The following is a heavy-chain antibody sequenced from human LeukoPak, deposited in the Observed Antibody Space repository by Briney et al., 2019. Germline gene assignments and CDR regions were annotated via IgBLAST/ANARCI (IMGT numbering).Heavy chain of an antibody. CDR3: ARGDQLLYD. V-gene: IGHV3-30*04. CDR1: GFTFNSYA. Sequence: PGRSLRLSCAASGFTFNSYAMHWVRQAPGKGLEWVAVISYDGSNKYYADSVKGRFTISRDNSKNTLYLQMNSLRAEDTAVYYCARGDQLLYDCGQGTLVTVSS. CDR2: ISYDGSNK. D-gene: IGHD2-2*02. J-gene: IGHJ4*02.